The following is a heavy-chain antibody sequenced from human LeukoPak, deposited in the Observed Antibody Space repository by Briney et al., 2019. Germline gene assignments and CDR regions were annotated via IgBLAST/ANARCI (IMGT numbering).Heavy chain of an antibody. Sequence: PSQTLSLTCAVSGGSISSGGYSWGWIRQPPGKGLEWIGYISHSGSTYYNPSLKSRVTISVDRSKNQFSLKLTSVTAADTAVYYCARYSSTWPYWYFDLWGRGTLVTVSS. J-gene: IGHJ2*01. CDR3: ARYSSTWPYWYFDL. V-gene: IGHV4-30-2*01. D-gene: IGHD6-13*01. CDR1: GGSISSGGYS. CDR2: ISHSGST.